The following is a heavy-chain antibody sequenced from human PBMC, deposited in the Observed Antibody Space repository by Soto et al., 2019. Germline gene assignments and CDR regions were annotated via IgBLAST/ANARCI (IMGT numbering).Heavy chain of an antibody. CDR2: ISYDGSNK. V-gene: IGHV3-30-3*01. J-gene: IGHJ5*02. Sequence: QVQLVESGGGVVQPGRSLRLSCAASGFTFSSYAMHWVRQAPGKGLEWVAVISYDGSNKYYADSVKGRFTISRDNSKNTLYLQMNSLRAEDTAVYYCASGIRGVQWFDPWGQGTLVTVSS. CDR1: GFTFSSYA. D-gene: IGHD3-10*01. CDR3: ASGIRGVQWFDP.